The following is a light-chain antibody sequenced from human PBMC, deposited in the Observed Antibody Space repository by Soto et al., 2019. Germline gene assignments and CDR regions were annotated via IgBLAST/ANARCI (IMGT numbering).Light chain of an antibody. J-gene: IGKJ1*01. Sequence: DIVMTQSPDSLAVSLGERATINCKSSQSVLYSSNNKNYLAWYQQKPGQPPKLLIYWASTRESGVPDRFSGSGSGTDFTLTISSLQAEDVAVYYCQQYYTTPTWTVVQGTKVEIK. CDR2: WAS. V-gene: IGKV4-1*01. CDR1: QSVLYSSNNKNY. CDR3: QQYYTTPTWT.